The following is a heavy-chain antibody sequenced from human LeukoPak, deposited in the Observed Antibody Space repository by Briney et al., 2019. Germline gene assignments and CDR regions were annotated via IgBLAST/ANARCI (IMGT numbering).Heavy chain of an antibody. V-gene: IGHV4-4*07. CDR1: GASISSSY. D-gene: IGHD2-2*03. CDR3: AKLGGGYCSGTSCYGYYYYYMDV. CDR2: LKAMGYT. J-gene: IGHJ6*03. Sequence: AETLSLTCTVSGASISSSYWSWIRQPAGKGLEWIGRLKAMGYTDYNPSLRSRVTMSVDTSKNQFSLKLNSVTAADTAVYYCAKLGGGYCSGTSCYGYYYYYMDVWGKGTTVTVSS.